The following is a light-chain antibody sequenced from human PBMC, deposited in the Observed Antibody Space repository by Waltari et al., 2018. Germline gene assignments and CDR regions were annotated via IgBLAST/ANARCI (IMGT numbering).Light chain of an antibody. CDR3: QQYNNWPPMYT. CDR1: QSVSSN. Sequence: EIVMTQSPATLSVSPGERVTLSCRASQSVSSNLAWYQQNPGQAPRVLIYAASTRATGIPARFSGSGSGTEFTLTISSLQSEDFAVYYCQQYNNWPPMYTFGQGTKLEIK. CDR2: AAS. J-gene: IGKJ2*01. V-gene: IGKV3-15*01.